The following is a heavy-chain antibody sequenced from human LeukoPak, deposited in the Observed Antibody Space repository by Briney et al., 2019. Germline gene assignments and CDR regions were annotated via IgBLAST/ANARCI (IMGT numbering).Heavy chain of an antibody. D-gene: IGHD3-22*01. V-gene: IGHV2-70*11. CDR2: IDWDDDK. CDR3: ARIGAYYYDSSGYRPYYYGMDV. J-gene: IGHJ6*02. CDR1: GFSLSTGGMC. Sequence: SGPALVKPTQTLTLTCTFSGFSLSTGGMCVSWIRQPPGKALEWLARIDWDDDKYYSTSLKTRLTISKDTSKNQVVLTMTNMDPVDTATYYCARIGAYYYDSSGYRPYYYGMDVWGQGTTVTVSS.